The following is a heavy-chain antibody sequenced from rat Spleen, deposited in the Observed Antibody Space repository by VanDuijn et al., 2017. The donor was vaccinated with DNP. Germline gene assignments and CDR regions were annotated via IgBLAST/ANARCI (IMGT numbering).Heavy chain of an antibody. CDR3: VKDLRGGSAFDY. CDR1: GFTFNNYW. D-gene: IGHD1-11*01. CDR2: INTDGGAT. V-gene: IGHV5-58*01. Sequence: EVQLVESGGGLVQPGGSLTLSCVASGFTFNNYWMTWIRQAPGKGLEWVSSINTDGGATYYPVSVKGRFTISRDNAENTVYLQMNSLRSEDTATYYCVKDLRGGSAFDYWGQGVMVTVSS. J-gene: IGHJ2*01.